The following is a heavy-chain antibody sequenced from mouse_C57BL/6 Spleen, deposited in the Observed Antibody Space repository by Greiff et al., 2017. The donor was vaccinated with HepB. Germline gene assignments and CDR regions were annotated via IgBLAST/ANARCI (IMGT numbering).Heavy chain of an antibody. Sequence: VQLQQSGAELVKPGASVKLSCKASGYTFTEYTIHWVKQRSGQGLEWIGWFYPGSGSIKYNEKFKDKATLTADKSSSTVYMELSRLTSEDSAVYFCARHEERDGYSTSYWYFDVWGTGTTVTVSS. V-gene: IGHV1-62-2*01. CDR3: ARHEERDGYSTSYWYFDV. CDR1: GYTFTEYT. J-gene: IGHJ1*03. CDR2: FYPGSGSI. D-gene: IGHD2-3*01.